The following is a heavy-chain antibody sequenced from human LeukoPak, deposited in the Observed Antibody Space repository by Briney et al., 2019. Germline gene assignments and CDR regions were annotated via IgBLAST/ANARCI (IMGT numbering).Heavy chain of an antibody. V-gene: IGHV5-51*01. CDR1: GYSFTSYW. D-gene: IGHD5-18*01. J-gene: IGHJ4*02. CDR3: ARQTAMGRSGDY. Sequence: GESLKISCKASGYSFTSYWIGWVGQMPGKGLEWMGIIDPSDSETRYTPSFQGQVTISVDKSLTTAYLQWNSLKASDTAMYYCARQTAMGRSGDYWGQGTLVTVSS. CDR2: IDPSDSET.